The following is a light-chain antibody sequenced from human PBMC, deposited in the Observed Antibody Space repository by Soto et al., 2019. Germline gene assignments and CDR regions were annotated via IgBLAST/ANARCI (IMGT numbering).Light chain of an antibody. CDR2: DAS. V-gene: IGKV1-5*01. CDR1: QSISSR. Sequence: DIQMTQSPSTLSASVGDRFTITCRASQSISSRFAWYQKKPGKPPQILISDASNLERGVPSRFSGGGSGTEFTLTLSSLRPDDFATYYCQQYNSYSLTFGGGTKVEIK. CDR3: QQYNSYSLT. J-gene: IGKJ4*02.